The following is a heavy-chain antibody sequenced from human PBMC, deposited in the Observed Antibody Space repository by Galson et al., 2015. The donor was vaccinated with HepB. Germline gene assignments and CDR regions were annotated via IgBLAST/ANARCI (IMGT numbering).Heavy chain of an antibody. CDR2: VFPGDSST. Sequence: QAGAEVKKPGESLKISCKGSGYIFSSHWIGWVRQMPGKGLEWMGIVFPGDSSTRYSPSFQGQVTISAEKSISTAYLQWGSLKASDTATYYCARQNSYGYPYYGMDVWGQGTTVTVSS. V-gene: IGHV5-51*01. CDR3: ARQNSYGYPYYGMDV. J-gene: IGHJ6*02. CDR1: GYIFSSHW. D-gene: IGHD5-18*01.